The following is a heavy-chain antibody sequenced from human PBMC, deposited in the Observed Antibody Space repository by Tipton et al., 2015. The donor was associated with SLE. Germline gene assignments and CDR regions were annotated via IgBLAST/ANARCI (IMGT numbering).Heavy chain of an antibody. CDR1: GFTFGDYA. Sequence: GSLRLSCPASGFTFGDYAMSWFRQAPGKGLEWVANIKQDGSEKYYVDSVKGRFTISRDNAKNSLYLQMNSLRAEDTAVYYCAREGSIFGVVITYGMDVWGQGTTVTVSS. CDR2: IKQDGSEK. J-gene: IGHJ6*02. D-gene: IGHD3-3*01. CDR3: AREGSIFGVVITYGMDV. V-gene: IGHV3-7*01.